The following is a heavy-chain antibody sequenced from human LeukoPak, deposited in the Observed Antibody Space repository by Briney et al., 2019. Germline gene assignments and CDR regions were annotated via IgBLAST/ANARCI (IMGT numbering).Heavy chain of an antibody. D-gene: IGHD3-3*01. J-gene: IGHJ4*02. CDR1: SGSISSGDYY. CDR3: ARDRRSLYDFWSGYYMGGYFDY. Sequence: SETLSLTCTVSSGSISSGDYYWSWIRQPPGKGLEWIGYIYYSGSTYYNPSLKSRVTISVDTSKNQFSLKLGSVTAADTAVYYCARDRRSLYDFWSGYYMGGYFDYWGQGTLVTVSS. V-gene: IGHV4-30-4*08. CDR2: IYYSGST.